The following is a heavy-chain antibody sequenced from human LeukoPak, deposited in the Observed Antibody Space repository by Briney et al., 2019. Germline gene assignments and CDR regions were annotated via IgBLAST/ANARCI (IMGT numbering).Heavy chain of an antibody. Sequence: SETLSLTCTVSGGSISSSSYYWGWIRQPPGKGLEWIGSIYYSGSTYYNPSLKSRVTISVDTSKNQFSLKLISVTAADTAVYYCTNGLRDGYNVGCYYWGQGTLVTVSS. J-gene: IGHJ4*02. D-gene: IGHD5-24*01. V-gene: IGHV4-39*07. CDR1: GGSISSSSYY. CDR2: IYYSGST. CDR3: TNGLRDGYNVGCYY.